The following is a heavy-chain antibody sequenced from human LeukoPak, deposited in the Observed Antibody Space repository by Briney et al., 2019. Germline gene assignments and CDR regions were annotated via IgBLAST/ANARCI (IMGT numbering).Heavy chain of an antibody. CDR3: GRFGYVAAVDS. CDR2: IEPAGSAT. V-gene: IGHV3-7*01. D-gene: IGHD2-15*01. CDR1: GFTFSSYW. Sequence: PGGSLRLSCTASGFTFSSYWMTWVRQAPGKGLEWVANIEPAGSATYYVDSVKGRFTISRDNAKNLLYLQMNSLRAEDSAVYHCGRFGYVAAVDSWGQEALVTVSS. J-gene: IGHJ4*02.